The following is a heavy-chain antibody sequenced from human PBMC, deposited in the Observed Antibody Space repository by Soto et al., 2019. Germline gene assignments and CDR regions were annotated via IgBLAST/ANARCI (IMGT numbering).Heavy chain of an antibody. CDR3: ARGVATVTTRRANWFDP. CDR1: GYSISSGYY. CDR2: IYHSGST. D-gene: IGHD4-17*01. J-gene: IGHJ5*02. V-gene: IGHV4-38-2*01. Sequence: SETLSLTCAVSGYSISSGYYWGWIRQRPGKGLEWIGSIYHSGSTYYNPSLKSRVTISVDTSKNQFSLKLSSVTAADTAVYYGARGVATVTTRRANWFDPWGQGTLVTISS.